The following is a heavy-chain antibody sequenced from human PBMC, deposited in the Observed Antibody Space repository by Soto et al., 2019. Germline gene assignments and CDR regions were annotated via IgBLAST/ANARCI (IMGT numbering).Heavy chain of an antibody. CDR2: IKSKTDGGTI. CDR3: TTRLSGYSSAIDY. D-gene: IGHD4-4*01. V-gene: IGHV3-15*07. J-gene: IGHJ4*02. CDR1: GFSFSNAW. Sequence: GGSLRLSCAASGFSFSNAWMNWVRQAPGKGLEWVGRIKSKTDGGTIDYAAPVKGRFTISRDDSKNALYLQMNSLKTEDTAVYYCTTRLSGYSSAIDYWGKGTLVTVSS.